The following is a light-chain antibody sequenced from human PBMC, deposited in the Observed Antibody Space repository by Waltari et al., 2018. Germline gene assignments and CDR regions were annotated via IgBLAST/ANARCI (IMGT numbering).Light chain of an antibody. CDR2: KAS. CDR1: QSISSW. CDR3: QQYNNYPPLT. J-gene: IGKJ4*01. V-gene: IGKV1-5*03. Sequence: DIQMTQSPSTLSAFVGDRVTITCRASQSISSWLAWYQQKLGKAPKLLIYKASILETGVPSRFSGSGSGTEFTLTISSLQPDDFATYYCQQYNNYPPLTFGGGTKVEIK.